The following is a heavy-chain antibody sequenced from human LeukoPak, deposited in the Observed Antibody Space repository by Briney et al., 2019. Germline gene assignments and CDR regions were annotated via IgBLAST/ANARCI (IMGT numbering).Heavy chain of an antibody. J-gene: IGHJ4*02. V-gene: IGHV3-30*04. Sequence: PGGSLRLSCAASGFTFSTYAMHWVRQAPGKGLEWVAIIANDGGDKYYADSVRGRFTISRDNSKNTLYLQMNSLRAEDTAVYYCARESLLSVAAALEYWGQGALVTVSS. CDR1: GFTFSTYA. D-gene: IGHD6-19*01. CDR3: ARESLLSVAAALEY. CDR2: IANDGGDK.